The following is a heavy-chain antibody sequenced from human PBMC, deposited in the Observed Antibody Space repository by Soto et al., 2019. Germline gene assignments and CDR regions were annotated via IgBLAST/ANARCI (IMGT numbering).Heavy chain of an antibody. J-gene: IGHJ4*02. CDR3: VNDLHSMPDY. D-gene: IGHD2-2*01. CDR2: IGRNGEGA. Sequence: EVQLVESGGGLVQPGGSLRLSCSASGFTFNAYSMYWVRQAPERGLEYVSGIGRNGEGAFYADSVKGRFTISRDNSRNALFLQMSSLKPEDTAIYYCVNDLHSMPDYWGQGTLVTVSS. V-gene: IGHV3-64D*06. CDR1: GFTFNAYS.